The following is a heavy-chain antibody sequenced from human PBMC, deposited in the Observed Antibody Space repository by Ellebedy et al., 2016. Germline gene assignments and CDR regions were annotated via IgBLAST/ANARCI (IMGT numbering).Heavy chain of an antibody. J-gene: IGHJ2*01. CDR1: GYTFTSYY. Sequence: ASVKVSCKASGYTFTSYYMHWVRQAPGQGLEWMGIINPSGGSTSNAQKIQGRVTMTRDTSTSTVYMELTSLRSEDTAVYYCARGGSGTGWYFDLWGRGTLVTVSS. D-gene: IGHD6-13*01. CDR2: INPSGGST. V-gene: IGHV1-46*01. CDR3: ARGGSGTGWYFDL.